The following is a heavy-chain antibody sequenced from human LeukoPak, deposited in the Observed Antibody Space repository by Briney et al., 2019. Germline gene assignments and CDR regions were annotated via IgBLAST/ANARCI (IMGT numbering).Heavy chain of an antibody. CDR1: GGSISSGGYS. Sequence: SETLCLTCAVSGGSISSGGYSWSWIRQPPGKGLEWIGYIYHSGSTYYNPSLKSRVTISVDRSKNQFSLKLSSVTAADTAVYYCARGVYYYGSGSYYNSGYFDYWGQGTLVTVSS. V-gene: IGHV4-30-2*01. J-gene: IGHJ4*02. CDR3: ARGVYYYGSGSYYNSGYFDY. CDR2: IYHSGST. D-gene: IGHD3-10*01.